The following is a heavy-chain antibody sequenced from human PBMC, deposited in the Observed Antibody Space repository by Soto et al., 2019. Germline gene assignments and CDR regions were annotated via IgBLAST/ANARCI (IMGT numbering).Heavy chain of an antibody. D-gene: IGHD6-13*01. Sequence: QITLKESGPTLVKPTQTLTVTCTFSGFSLSTSGVGVGWIRQPPGKALEWLALIYLDDDKRYSPSLKSRLTITKDTSKNQVVLTMTNLDPVDTATYYCAHSEYSSSWSLVFDSWGQGTLVTVSS. CDR1: GFSLSTSGVG. V-gene: IGHV2-5*02. CDR2: IYLDDDK. CDR3: AHSEYSSSWSLVFDS. J-gene: IGHJ4*02.